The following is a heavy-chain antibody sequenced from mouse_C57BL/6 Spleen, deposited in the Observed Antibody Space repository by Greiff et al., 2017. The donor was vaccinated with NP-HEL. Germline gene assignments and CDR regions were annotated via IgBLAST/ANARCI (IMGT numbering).Heavy chain of an antibody. V-gene: IGHV1-82*01. CDR3: ARMTTNYRFDY. Sequence: VKLMESGPELVKPGASVKISCKASGYAFSSSWMNWVKQRPGKGLEWIGRIYPGDGDTNYNGKFKGKATLTADKSSSTAYMQLSSLTSEDSAVYFCARMTTNYRFDYWGQGTTLTVSS. CDR1: GYAFSSSW. D-gene: IGHD2-1*01. CDR2: IYPGDGDT. J-gene: IGHJ2*01.